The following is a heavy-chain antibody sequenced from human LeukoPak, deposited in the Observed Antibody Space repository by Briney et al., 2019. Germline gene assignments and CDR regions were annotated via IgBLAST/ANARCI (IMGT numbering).Heavy chain of an antibody. CDR1: GYTFTNNY. J-gene: IGHJ4*02. Sequence: ASVKVSCKASGYTFTNNYLHWVRQAPGQGLEWMGMIYPRDGSTSYAQNFQGRVTVTRDTSTTTVHMELSSLRSEDTAVYYCAREEGTMMDWGQGTLVTVSS. CDR3: AREEGTMMD. D-gene: IGHD3-22*01. V-gene: IGHV1-46*01. CDR2: IYPRDGST.